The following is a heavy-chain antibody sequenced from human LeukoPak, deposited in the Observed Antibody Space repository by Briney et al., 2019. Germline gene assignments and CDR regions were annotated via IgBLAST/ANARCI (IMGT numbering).Heavy chain of an antibody. CDR3: ARVRRDSSSWYGGDWFDP. D-gene: IGHD6-13*01. V-gene: IGHV3-48*02. CDR1: GFTFSSYS. Sequence: GGSLRLSCAASGFTFSSYSMNWVRQAPGKGLEWVSYISSSSSTIYYADSVKGRFTISRDNAKNSLYLQMNSLRDEDTAVYYCARVRRDSSSWYGGDWFDPWGQGTLVTVSS. CDR2: ISSSSSTI. J-gene: IGHJ5*02.